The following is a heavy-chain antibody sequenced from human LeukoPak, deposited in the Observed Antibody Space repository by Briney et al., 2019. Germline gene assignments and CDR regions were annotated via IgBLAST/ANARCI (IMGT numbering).Heavy chain of an antibody. V-gene: IGHV4-59*01. CDR2: IYYSRST. Sequence: WETLTLTCTASGGSISSYYWSWIRQPPGKGLEWNGHIYYSRSTNYNPSLKSRVTISVDTSKNQFSLKLSSVTAADTAVYYCARVDPDSSSTLEVFDYWGQGTLVTVSS. CDR3: ARVDPDSSSTLEVFDY. J-gene: IGHJ4*02. D-gene: IGHD6-6*01. CDR1: GGSISSYY.